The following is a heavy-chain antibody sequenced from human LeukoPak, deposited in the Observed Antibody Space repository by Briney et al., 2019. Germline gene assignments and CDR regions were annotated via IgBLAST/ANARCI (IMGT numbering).Heavy chain of an antibody. D-gene: IGHD3-3*01. CDR1: GGSISSGDYY. CDR3: ASGTLLWSGYRSYAFDI. V-gene: IGHV4-30-4*08. J-gene: IGHJ3*02. CDR2: IYYSGST. Sequence: SETLSLTCTVSGGSISSGDYYWSWIRQPPGKGLEWIGYIYYSGSTYYNPSLKSRVTISVDTSKNQFSLKLSSVTAADTAVYYCASGTLLWSGYRSYAFDIWGQGTMVTVSS.